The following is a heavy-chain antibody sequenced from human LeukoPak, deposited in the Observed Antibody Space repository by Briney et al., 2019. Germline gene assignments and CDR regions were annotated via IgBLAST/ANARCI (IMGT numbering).Heavy chain of an antibody. D-gene: IGHD4-11*01. CDR3: TRDPTQYLRYGYFDY. Sequence: GGSLRLSCAASGFTFSSSAMNWVRQAPGKGLEWVSSINNVGSHIYYADSVRGRFTISRDNAKNSLYLQTSSLRAEDTAVYYCTRDPTQYLRYGYFDYWGQGTLVTVSS. J-gene: IGHJ4*02. V-gene: IGHV3-21*01. CDR2: INNVGSHI. CDR1: GFTFSSSA.